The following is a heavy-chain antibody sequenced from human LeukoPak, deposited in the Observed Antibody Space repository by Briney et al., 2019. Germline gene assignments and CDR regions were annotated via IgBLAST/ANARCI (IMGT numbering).Heavy chain of an antibody. V-gene: IGHV3-53*01. D-gene: IGHD1-26*01. Sequence: GGSLRLSCAASGFTVSSNYMSWVRQAPGQGLEWVSVISGSGVSTYYADSVKGRFTISRDNAKSSLYLQMNSLRAEDTAVYYCARDPYSGRYGDYYYYYMDVWGQGTLVTVSS. J-gene: IGHJ6*03. CDR2: ISGSGVST. CDR3: ARDPYSGRYGDYYYYYMDV. CDR1: GFTVSSNY.